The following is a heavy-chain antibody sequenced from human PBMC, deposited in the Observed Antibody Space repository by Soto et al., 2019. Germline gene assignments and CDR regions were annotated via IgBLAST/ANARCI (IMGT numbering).Heavy chain of an antibody. J-gene: IGHJ5*02. Sequence: SETLSLTCAVSGGSISSGGYSWSWIRQPPGKGLEWIGYIYHSGSTYYNPSLKSRVTISVDRSKNQFSLRLSSVTAADTAGYYCARVITIFGVVRENWFDPWGQGTLVTVSS. CDR3: ARVITIFGVVRENWFDP. CDR2: IYHSGST. V-gene: IGHV4-30-2*01. D-gene: IGHD3-3*01. CDR1: GGSISSGGYS.